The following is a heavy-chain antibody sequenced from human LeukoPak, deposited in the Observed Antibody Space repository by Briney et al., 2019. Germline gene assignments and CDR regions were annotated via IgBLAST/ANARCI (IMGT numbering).Heavy chain of an antibody. D-gene: IGHD2-15*01. CDR2: IDYSGTT. CDR1: GGSISSYY. V-gene: IGHV4-59*01. CDR3: ATTVVAATRKTNEYYYYYMDV. Sequence: PSETLSLTCTVSGGSISSYYWTWMRQPPGKGLEWIGYIDYSGTTNYNPSLKSRVTISVDTSKNQFSLKLSSVTAADTAVYYCATTVVAATRKTNEYYYYYMDVWGKGTTVTISS. J-gene: IGHJ6*03.